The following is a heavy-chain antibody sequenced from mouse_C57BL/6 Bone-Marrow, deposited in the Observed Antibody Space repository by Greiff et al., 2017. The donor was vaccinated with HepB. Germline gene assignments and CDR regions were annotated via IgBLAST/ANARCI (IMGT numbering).Heavy chain of an antibody. Sequence: EVQLVESGGGLVQPGGSMKLSCAASGFTFSDAWMDWVRQSPEKGLEWVAEIRNKANNHATYYAESVKGRFTISRDDSKSSVYLQMNSLRAEDTGIYYCTRPGSSPQYFDVWGTGTTVTVSS. CDR1: GFTFSDAW. D-gene: IGHD1-1*01. V-gene: IGHV6-6*01. CDR3: TRPGSSPQYFDV. CDR2: IRNKANNHAT. J-gene: IGHJ1*03.